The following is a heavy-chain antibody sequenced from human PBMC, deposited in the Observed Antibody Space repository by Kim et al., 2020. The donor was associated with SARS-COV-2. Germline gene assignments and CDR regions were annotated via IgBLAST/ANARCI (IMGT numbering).Heavy chain of an antibody. CDR3: ARGPSSGTFDN. V-gene: IGHV1-2*02. CDR1: GYTFSAYY. CDR2: TDPSSGGT. D-gene: IGHD1-26*01. J-gene: IGHJ4*01. Sequence: ASVKVSCKTSGYTFSAYYVHWLRQAPGQGFEWMGWTDPSSGGTRSDPKFQVRVTMSSDMSTSTFYMDLSGLTSDDTAVYFCARGPSSGTFDNCDHGAPV.